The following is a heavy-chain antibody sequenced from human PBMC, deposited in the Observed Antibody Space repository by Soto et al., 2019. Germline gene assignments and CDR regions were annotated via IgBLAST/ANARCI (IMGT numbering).Heavy chain of an antibody. D-gene: IGHD5-12*01. Sequence: GASVKVSCKTSGYTFIAYPMHWVRQAPGQRLEWMGWINVANGNTKYSENFQGRVTFTRDTSASTAYMELNSLRSEDTAVYYCAREGELATIVAWGQGTLVTVSS. CDR1: GYTFIAYP. V-gene: IGHV1-3*01. CDR2: INVANGNT. CDR3: AREGELATIVA. J-gene: IGHJ5*02.